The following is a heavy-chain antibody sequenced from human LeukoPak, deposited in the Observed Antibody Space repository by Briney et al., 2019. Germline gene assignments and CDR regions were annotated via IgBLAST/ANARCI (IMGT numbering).Heavy chain of an antibody. Sequence: SQTLSLTCTVSGGSISSGDYYWSWIRQPPGKGLEWIGYIYYSGSTYYNPSLNSRVTISVETSKNQFSLRLNSVTAADTAIYYCARLDSGDHGNIPHWGQGTLVTVSS. CDR3: ARLDSGDHGNIPH. D-gene: IGHD1-26*01. J-gene: IGHJ1*01. V-gene: IGHV4-30-4*01. CDR2: IYYSGST. CDR1: GGSISSGDYY.